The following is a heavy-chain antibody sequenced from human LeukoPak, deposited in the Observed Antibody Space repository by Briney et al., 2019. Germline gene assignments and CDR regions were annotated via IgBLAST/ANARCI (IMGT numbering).Heavy chain of an antibody. CDR2: INPADSEA. V-gene: IGHV5-51*01. CDR3: ARHGHCGGDCFYGEFDY. D-gene: IGHD2-21*02. J-gene: IGHJ4*02. Sequence: GESLKISCRGSGYGFPDYWIGWVRQMPGKGPEWMGTINPADSEAKYNPSFQGRVTISADKSIYTAYLQWSSLKASDTAMYYCARHGHCGGDCFYGEFDYWGQGVLVTVSS. CDR1: GYGFPDYW.